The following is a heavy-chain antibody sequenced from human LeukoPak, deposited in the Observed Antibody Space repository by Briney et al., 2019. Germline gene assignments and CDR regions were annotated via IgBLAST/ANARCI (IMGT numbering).Heavy chain of an antibody. J-gene: IGHJ4*02. V-gene: IGHV4-59*08. CDR1: GGSISSYY. CDR2: IYYSGST. D-gene: IGHD2-15*01. CDR3: ARGRGKYCSGGSCYSERYFDY. Sequence: PSETLSLTCTVSGGSISSYYWSWIRQPPGKGLEWIGYIYYSGSTNYNPSLKSRVTISVDTSKNQFSLKLSSVTAADTAVYYCARGRGKYCSGGSCYSERYFDYWGQGTLVTVSS.